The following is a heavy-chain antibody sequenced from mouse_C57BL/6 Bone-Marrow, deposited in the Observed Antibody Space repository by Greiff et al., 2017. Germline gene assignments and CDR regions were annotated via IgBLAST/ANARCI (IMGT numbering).Heavy chain of an antibody. CDR3: ASPPYGSSRADV. J-gene: IGHJ1*03. CDR1: GYAFSSSW. D-gene: IGHD1-1*01. Sequence: QVQLQQSGPELVKPGASVKISCKASGYAFSSSWMNWVKQRPGKGLEWIGRIYTGDGDTNYNGKFKGKATLTAAKSSCTAYMQLSSLTSEDSAVYFCASPPYGSSRADVWGTGTTVTVSS. CDR2: IYTGDGDT. V-gene: IGHV1-82*01.